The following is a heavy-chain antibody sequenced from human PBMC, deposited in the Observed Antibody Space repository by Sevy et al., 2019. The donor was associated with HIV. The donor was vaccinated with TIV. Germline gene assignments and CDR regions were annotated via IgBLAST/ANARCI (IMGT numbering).Heavy chain of an antibody. Sequence: ASVKVSCQASGYTFTSYRLYWVRQAPGQGLEWMGWLIPFNGDTNYAQKLQGRVTMITDTSTNTAYMEMRSLRSDETAVYYCARAYCSGGSCYSLAYWGQGTLVTVSS. D-gene: IGHD2-15*01. CDR1: GYTFTSYR. V-gene: IGHV1-18*01. CDR3: ARAYCSGGSCYSLAY. J-gene: IGHJ4*02. CDR2: LIPFNGDT.